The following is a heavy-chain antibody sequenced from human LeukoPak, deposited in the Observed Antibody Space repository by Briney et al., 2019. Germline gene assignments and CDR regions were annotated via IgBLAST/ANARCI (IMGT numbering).Heavy chain of an antibody. V-gene: IGHV3-30*02. CDR3: AKSRGYNYDFDAFDV. D-gene: IGHD5-18*01. CDR1: GFTFSSYG. Sequence: PGGSLRLSCAAPGFTFSSYGMDWVRQAPGKGLEWVSFIGYDGGNKYYGDSVKGRFTISRDNSMNTLYLQMNSLRAEDTALYYCAKSRGYNYDFDAFDVWGQGTMVTVSS. CDR2: IGYDGGNK. J-gene: IGHJ3*01.